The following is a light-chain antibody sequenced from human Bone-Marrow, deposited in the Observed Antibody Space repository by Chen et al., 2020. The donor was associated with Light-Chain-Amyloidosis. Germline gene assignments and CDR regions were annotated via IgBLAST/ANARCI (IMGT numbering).Light chain of an antibody. CDR1: QSVLYSSNNKNY. V-gene: IGKV4-1*01. CDR3: QQYYSTPYT. Sequence: DIVMTQSPDSLAVSLGESATINCKSSQSVLYSSNNKNYLAWYQQKPGQPPKLLIYWASTRESGVHDRFSGSGSGTDFTLTISSLQAEDVAVYYCQQYYSTPYTFGQGIKLEIK. CDR2: WAS. J-gene: IGKJ2*01.